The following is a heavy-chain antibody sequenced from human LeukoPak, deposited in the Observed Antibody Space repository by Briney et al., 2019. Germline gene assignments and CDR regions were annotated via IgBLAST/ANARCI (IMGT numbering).Heavy chain of an antibody. Sequence: IPSETLSLTCAVYGGSFSGYYWSWIRQPPEKGLEWIGEINHSGSTNYNPSLKSRDTISVDTSKNQFSLKLSSVTAADTAVYYCARGREVVPAAMYWFDPWGQGTLVTVSS. D-gene: IGHD2-2*01. J-gene: IGHJ5*02. CDR3: ARGREVVPAAMYWFDP. CDR1: GGSFSGYY. CDR2: INHSGST. V-gene: IGHV4-34*01.